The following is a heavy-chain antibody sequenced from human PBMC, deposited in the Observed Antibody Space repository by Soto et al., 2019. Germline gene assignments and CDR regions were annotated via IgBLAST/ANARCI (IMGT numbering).Heavy chain of an antibody. CDR3: AREDGIVGGTSAFDC. D-gene: IGHD1-26*01. Sequence: GGSLRLSCASSGFSFSTYTMNWVRQAPGKGLEWVSSINGRSNYIYYTDSVKGRFPISRDNAKNSLYLQMNRLRDEDTAVYYCAREDGIVGGTSAFDCWGLGTLVTVSS. V-gene: IGHV3-21*01. CDR2: INGRSNYI. J-gene: IGHJ4*02. CDR1: GFSFSTYT.